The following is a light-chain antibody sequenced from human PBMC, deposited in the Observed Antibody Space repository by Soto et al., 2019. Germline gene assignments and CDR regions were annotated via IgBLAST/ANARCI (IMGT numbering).Light chain of an antibody. J-gene: IGKJ5*01. CDR2: DAS. CDR3: QQRSNWPFT. CDR1: QSVSRF. Sequence: EIVLTQSPATLSLSPGERATLSCGASQSVSRFLAWYQQKPGQAPRLLIYDASKRATGIPARFSGSGSGADFTLTISSLEPEDFAVYYCQQRSNWPFTFGQGTRLEIK. V-gene: IGKV3-11*01.